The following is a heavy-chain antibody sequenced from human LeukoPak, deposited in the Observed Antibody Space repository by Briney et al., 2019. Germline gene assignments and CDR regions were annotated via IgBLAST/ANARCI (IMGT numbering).Heavy chain of an antibody. J-gene: IGHJ4*02. D-gene: IGHD6-13*01. CDR1: GGSISSSSYY. CDR2: IYYSGST. V-gene: IGHV4-39*01. Sequence: SETLSLTCTVSGGSISSSSYYWGWIRQPPGKGLEWIGSIYYSGSTYYNPSLKSRVTISVDTSKNQFSLKLSSVTAADTAVYYCARQGGSSWYYFDYWGQGTLVTVSS. CDR3: ARQGGSSWYYFDY.